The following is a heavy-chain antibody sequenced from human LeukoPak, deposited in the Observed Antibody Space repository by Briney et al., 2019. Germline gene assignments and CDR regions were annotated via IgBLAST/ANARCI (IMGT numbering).Heavy chain of an antibody. Sequence: SETLSLTCTVSGGSISSSSYYWGWIRQPPGKGLEWIGYIYYSGSTYYNPSLKSRVTMSVDTSKNQFSLKLSSVTAADTAVYYCARGSHYWGYYDFWSGYYHGSAKVFDYWGQGTLVTVSS. CDR1: GGSISSSSYY. V-gene: IGHV4-39*07. CDR2: IYYSGST. CDR3: ARGSHYWGYYDFWSGYYHGSAKVFDY. D-gene: IGHD3-3*01. J-gene: IGHJ4*02.